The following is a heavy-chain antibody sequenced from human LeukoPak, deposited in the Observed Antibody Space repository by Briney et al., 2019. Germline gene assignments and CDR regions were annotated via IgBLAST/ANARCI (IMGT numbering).Heavy chain of an antibody. V-gene: IGHV3-74*01. CDR2: LNADASTT. J-gene: IGHJ6*02. D-gene: IGHD4-11*01. CDR1: GFTFSSHW. Sequence: GGSLRLSCETSGFTFSSHWMHWVRQAPGKGLVWVSRLNADASTTNYADPVKGRFTISRDNAKNTLYLQVNSLRAEDTAVYYCARDKRVYSGGMDVWGQGTTVTVSS. CDR3: ARDKRVYSGGMDV.